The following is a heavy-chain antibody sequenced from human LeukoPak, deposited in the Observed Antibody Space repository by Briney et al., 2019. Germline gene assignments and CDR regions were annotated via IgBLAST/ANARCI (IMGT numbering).Heavy chain of an antibody. D-gene: IGHD6-13*01. CDR2: IYYSGST. J-gene: IGHJ4*02. CDR1: GGSVSSSSYY. V-gene: IGHV4-61*01. CDR3: ARGSKAAPGTFDY. Sequence: SETLSLTCTVSGGSVSSSSYYWSWIRQPPGKGLEWIGYIYYSGSTNYNPSLKSRVTISVDTSKNQFSLKLSSVTAADTAVYYCARGSKAAPGTFDYWGQGTLVTVSS.